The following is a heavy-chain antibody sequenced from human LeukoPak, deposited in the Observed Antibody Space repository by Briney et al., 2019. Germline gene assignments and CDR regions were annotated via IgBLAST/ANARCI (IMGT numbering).Heavy chain of an antibody. D-gene: IGHD4-17*01. Sequence: PGGSLRLSCAASGFTFDDYGMSWVRQAPGKGLEWVSGINWNGGSTGYADSVKGRFTISRDNAKNSLYLQMNSLRAEDTALYYCARDPQGDGDYISGAFDIWGQGTMVTVSS. CDR3: ARDPQGDGDYISGAFDI. CDR2: INWNGGST. V-gene: IGHV3-20*04. J-gene: IGHJ3*02. CDR1: GFTFDDYG.